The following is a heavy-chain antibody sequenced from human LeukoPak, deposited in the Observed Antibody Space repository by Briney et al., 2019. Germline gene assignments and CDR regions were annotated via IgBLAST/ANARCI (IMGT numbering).Heavy chain of an antibody. J-gene: IGHJ1*01. CDR1: GFSFNNYA. CDR3: ARGGYSSTLYGRYQH. CDR2: ISVSGGRT. D-gene: IGHD6-13*01. Sequence: SGGSLRLSCAASGFSFNNYAMNWVRQAPGKGLEWVSGISVSGGRTFYGDSVKRRFTISRDNSRDTLYLQMNSLRAEDTAVYYCARGGYSSTLYGRYQHWGQGTLVTVSP. V-gene: IGHV3-23*01.